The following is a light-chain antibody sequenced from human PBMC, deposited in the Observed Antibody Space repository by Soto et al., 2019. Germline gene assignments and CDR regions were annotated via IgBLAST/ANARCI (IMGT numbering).Light chain of an antibody. Sequence: EIVLTQSPATLSLSPGERATLSCRARQSITSYLAWYQQKSGQAPRLLIYDASNRATGIPARFSGSGSGTDFTLTISSLEPEDFAVYYCQQRSNWPPYTFGQGTKLEI. CDR1: QSITSY. CDR2: DAS. V-gene: IGKV3-11*01. J-gene: IGKJ2*01. CDR3: QQRSNWPPYT.